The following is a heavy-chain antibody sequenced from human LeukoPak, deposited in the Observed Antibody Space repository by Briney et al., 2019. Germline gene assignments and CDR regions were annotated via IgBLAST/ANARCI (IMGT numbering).Heavy chain of an antibody. V-gene: IGHV1-46*01. CDR3: ARGITRDAFDI. J-gene: IGHJ3*02. D-gene: IGHD3-10*01. CDR1: GYTFTSYY. CDR2: INPSGGST. Sequence: ASVKVSCKASGYTFTSYYMHWVRQAPGQGLEWMGIINPSGGSTSYAQKFQGRVTMARDTSTSTVYMELSSLRSGDTAVYYCARGITRDAFDIWGQGTMVTVSS.